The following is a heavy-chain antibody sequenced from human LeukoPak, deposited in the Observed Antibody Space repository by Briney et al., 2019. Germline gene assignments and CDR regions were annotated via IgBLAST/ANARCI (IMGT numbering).Heavy chain of an antibody. D-gene: IGHD4-17*01. V-gene: IGHV3-64*01. Sequence: GGSLRLSCAASGFTFSTYVMQWVRQAPGKGLEYVSAITGDGGYTYYANSVKGRFTISRDNSKNTVYLQMNSLRAEDTAVYYCAKFWDFGDYAIDYWGQGTLVTVSS. CDR2: ITGDGGYT. J-gene: IGHJ4*02. CDR1: GFTFSTYV. CDR3: AKFWDFGDYAIDY.